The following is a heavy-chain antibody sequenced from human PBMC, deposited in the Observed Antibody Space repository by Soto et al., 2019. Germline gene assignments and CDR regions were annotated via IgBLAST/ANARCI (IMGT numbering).Heavy chain of an antibody. Sequence: PPETLSPTCAVYGGSFANYYWNWIRQPPGKGLEWIGEINYSGSTDYNPSLESRVTISVETSKNQFSLNLSSVTAADTAIYYCARVGRYTSGWYLDYVDYWGQGTVVTVSS. CDR1: GGSFANYY. V-gene: IGHV4-34*01. CDR2: INYSGST. J-gene: IGHJ4*02. CDR3: ARVGRYTSGWYLDYVDY. D-gene: IGHD6-19*01.